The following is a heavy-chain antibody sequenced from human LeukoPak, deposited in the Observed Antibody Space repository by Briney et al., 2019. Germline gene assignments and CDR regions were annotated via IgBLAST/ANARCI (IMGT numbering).Heavy chain of an antibody. V-gene: IGHV3-23*01. Sequence: PGGSLRLSCAASGFTFSSYAMSWVRQAPGKGLEWVSAISGSGGSTYYADSVKGRFTISRDNAKNSLYLQMNSLRAEDTALYYCAKDSTNSGNYYNSCSGAFDIWGQGTMVTVSS. CDR1: GFTFSSYA. D-gene: IGHD3-10*01. J-gene: IGHJ3*02. CDR3: AKDSTNSGNYYNSCSGAFDI. CDR2: ISGSGGST.